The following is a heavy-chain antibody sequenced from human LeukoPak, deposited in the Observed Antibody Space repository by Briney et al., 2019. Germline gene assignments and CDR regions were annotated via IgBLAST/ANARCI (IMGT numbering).Heavy chain of an antibody. J-gene: IGHJ5*02. D-gene: IGHD6-13*01. Sequence: PSQTLSLTCSVSGGFISSGDSYWSWIRQPPGKGLEWIGYIYYSGATYYNPSLKSRVTISIDASKNQFSLKLSSVTAADTAVYYCARQAGAAAVNWFDPWGQGTLVTVSS. CDR2: IYYSGAT. CDR3: ARQAGAAAVNWFDP. V-gene: IGHV4-30-4*01. CDR1: GGFISSGDSY.